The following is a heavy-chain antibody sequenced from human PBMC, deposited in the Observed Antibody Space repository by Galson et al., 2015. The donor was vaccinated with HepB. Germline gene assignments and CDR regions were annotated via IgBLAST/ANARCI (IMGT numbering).Heavy chain of an antibody. CDR1: GGSINSGDYY. V-gene: IGHV4-30-4*01. Sequence: TLSLTCTVSGGSINSGDYYWSWIRQPPGKGLEWIGCIHYSGSTDYDPSLQSRVSISVDTPKNQFSLRLRSVTAADTAVYFCARAEHLVLFAWGQGTLVTVSS. D-gene: IGHD6-6*01. CDR2: IHYSGST. J-gene: IGHJ5*02. CDR3: ARAEHLVLFA.